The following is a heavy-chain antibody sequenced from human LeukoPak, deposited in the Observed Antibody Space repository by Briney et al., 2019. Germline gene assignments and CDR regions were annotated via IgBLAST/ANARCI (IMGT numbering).Heavy chain of an antibody. J-gene: IGHJ4*02. CDR2: INPSGGSA. Sequence: ASVKVSCKASGYTFTSYYMHWVRQAPGQGLEWMGIINPSGGSASYAQKFQGRVTMTRDTSTSTVYMELSSLRSEDTAVYYCVRDHAPWGLVGATPDYWGQGTLVTVSS. CDR1: GYTFTSYY. V-gene: IGHV1-46*01. CDR3: VRDHAPWGLVGATPDY. D-gene: IGHD1-26*01.